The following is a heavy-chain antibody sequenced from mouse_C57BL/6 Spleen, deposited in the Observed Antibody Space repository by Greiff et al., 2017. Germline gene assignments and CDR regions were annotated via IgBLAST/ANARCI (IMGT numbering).Heavy chain of an antibody. V-gene: IGHV1-82*01. CDR1: GYAFSSSW. D-gene: IGHD3-2*02. CDR2: IYPGDGDT. CDR3: AGAQATGY. J-gene: IGHJ2*01. Sequence: VQLQQSGPELVKPGASVKISCKASGYAFSSSWMNWVKQRPGKGLEWIGRIYPGDGDTNYNGKFKGKATLTADKSSSTAYMQLSSLTSEDSAVYFCAGAQATGYWGQGTTLTVSS.